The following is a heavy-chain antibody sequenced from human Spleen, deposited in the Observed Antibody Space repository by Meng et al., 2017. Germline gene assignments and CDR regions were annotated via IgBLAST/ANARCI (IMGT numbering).Heavy chain of an antibody. V-gene: IGHV1-18*01. CDR3: ARGTPGRSYSDY. CDR1: DYTFTGYG. CDR2: LGAHDGDT. Sequence: QVQLVQSGAEVKKPGASVKVSCKASDYTFTGYGVSWVRQAPGQGLEWMAWLGAHDGDTSHAPKFQGRVTVSADRPTATAYMELRSLRSDDTAVYYCARGTPGRSYSDYRGQGTLVTVSS. J-gene: IGHJ4*02. D-gene: IGHD3-10*01.